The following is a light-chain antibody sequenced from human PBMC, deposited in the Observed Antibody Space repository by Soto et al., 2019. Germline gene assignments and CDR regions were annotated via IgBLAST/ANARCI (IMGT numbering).Light chain of an antibody. Sequence: EIVLTQSPATLSLSPGERATLSCRASQSVSSYLAWYQQKPGQAPRLLIYDASNRATGIPARFSGSGSGTDFTLTISTQAHEDFAVYYCQQRSTCPRIFGPGTKGDIK. CDR2: DAS. V-gene: IGKV3-11*01. CDR1: QSVSSY. J-gene: IGKJ3*01. CDR3: QQRSTCPRI.